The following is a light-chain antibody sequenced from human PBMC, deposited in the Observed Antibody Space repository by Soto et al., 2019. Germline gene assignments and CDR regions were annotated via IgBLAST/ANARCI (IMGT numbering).Light chain of an antibody. V-gene: IGKV3-20*01. Sequence: EIVLTQSPCTLSLSPGERATLSCRASQSVGSSFLAWYQQKPGQAPRLLIYGASSRATGIPDRFSVSGSGTDFTLTISRLEPEDFATYYCQQFNNYPSTFGQGTKVDIK. CDR1: QSVGSSF. J-gene: IGKJ1*01. CDR2: GAS. CDR3: QQFNNYPST.